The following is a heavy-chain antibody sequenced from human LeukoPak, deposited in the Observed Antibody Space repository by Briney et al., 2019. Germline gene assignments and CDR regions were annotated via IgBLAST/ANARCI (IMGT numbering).Heavy chain of an antibody. D-gene: IGHD3-22*01. V-gene: IGHV1-69*13. CDR3: ARDRYYYDSSGYVFDY. Sequence: SVKVSCKASGDTFSSYATSWVRQAPGQGLEWMGGIIPIFGAANYAQKFQGRVTITADESTSTAYMELSSLRSEDTAVYYCARDRYYYDSSGYVFDYWGQGTLVTVSS. J-gene: IGHJ4*02. CDR1: GDTFSSYA. CDR2: IIPIFGAA.